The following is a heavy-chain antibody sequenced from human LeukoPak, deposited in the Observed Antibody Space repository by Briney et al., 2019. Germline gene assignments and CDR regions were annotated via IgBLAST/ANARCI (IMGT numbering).Heavy chain of an antibody. CDR3: ATSGYSSSWYFG. D-gene: IGHD6-13*01. Sequence: GGSLRLSCAASGFTFSSYSMNWVRQAPGKGLEWVSYISRSSTTIYYADSVKGRFTISRDNAKNSLYLQMNSLRAEDTAVYYCATSGYSSSWYFGWGQGTLVTVSS. J-gene: IGHJ4*02. CDR1: GFTFSSYS. CDR2: ISRSSTTI. V-gene: IGHV3-48*01.